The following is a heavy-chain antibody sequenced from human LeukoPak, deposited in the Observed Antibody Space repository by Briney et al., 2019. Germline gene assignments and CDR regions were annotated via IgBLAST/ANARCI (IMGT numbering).Heavy chain of an antibody. CDR1: GFTFNTYG. D-gene: IGHD6-25*01. CDR3: AKKRVDDRPPLH. J-gene: IGHJ4*02. CDR2: ITGSGGST. V-gene: IGHV3-23*01. Sequence: PGGSLRLSCAASGFTFNTYGMNWVRQAPGKGLEWVSGITGSGGSTYYADSVKGRFTISRDNSKSTLYLQMNSLRDDDTAVYYCAKKRVDDRPPLHWGQGTLVTVSS.